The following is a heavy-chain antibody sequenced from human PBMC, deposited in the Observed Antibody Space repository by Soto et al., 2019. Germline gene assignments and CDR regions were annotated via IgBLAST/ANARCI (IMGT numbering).Heavy chain of an antibody. V-gene: IGHV3-23*01. CDR3: AKENRRGYCSGGICYGYFDY. CDR1: GFTFSNYA. J-gene: IGHJ4*02. Sequence: EVQLLESGGGLVQPGGSLRLSCTASGFTFSNYAMSWVRQAPGKGLEWVSTISGSGDSTNYADYVKGQLAISRDNSNNMLYVQMDSLRVEDTAVYYCAKENRRGYCSGGICYGYFDYWGQGTLVTVSS. CDR2: ISGSGDST. D-gene: IGHD2-15*01.